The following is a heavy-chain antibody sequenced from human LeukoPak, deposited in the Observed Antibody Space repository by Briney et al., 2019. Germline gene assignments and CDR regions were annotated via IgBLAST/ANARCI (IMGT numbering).Heavy chain of an antibody. Sequence: GGSLRLSCAASGFTFSSYWMSWVRQAPGKGLEWVANIKQDGSEKYYVDSVKGRFTISRDNSKNTLYLQMNSLRAEDTAVYYCAKSPTIAVAGNDFDYWGQGTLVTVSS. V-gene: IGHV3-7*03. CDR2: IKQDGSEK. J-gene: IGHJ4*02. D-gene: IGHD6-19*01. CDR3: AKSPTIAVAGNDFDY. CDR1: GFTFSSYW.